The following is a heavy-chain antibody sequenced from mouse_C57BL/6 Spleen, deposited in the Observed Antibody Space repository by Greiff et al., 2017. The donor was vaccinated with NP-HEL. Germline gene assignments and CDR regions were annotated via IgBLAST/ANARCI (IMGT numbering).Heavy chain of an antibody. CDR1: GYTFTDYE. J-gene: IGHJ4*01. D-gene: IGHD2-4*01. CDR3: TIYYDYDGAMDY. CDR2: IDPETGGT. V-gene: IGHV1-15*01. Sequence: VQVVESGAELVRPGASVTLSCKASGYTFTDYEMHWVKQTPVHGLEWIGAIDPETGGTAYNQKFKGKAILTADKSSSTAYMELRSLTSEDSAVYYCTIYYDYDGAMDYWGQGTSVTVSS.